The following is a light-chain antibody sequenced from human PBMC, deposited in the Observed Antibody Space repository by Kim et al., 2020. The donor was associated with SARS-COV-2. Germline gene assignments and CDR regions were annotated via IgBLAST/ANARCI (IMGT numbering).Light chain of an antibody. CDR3: QVWDSSTRV. CDR1: NIGSKN. J-gene: IGLJ3*02. CDR2: RDS. Sequence: VALGQTARISCGGNNIGSKNVHWYQQKPGQAPVLVIYRDSNRPSGIPERFSGSNSGNTATLTISRAQAGDEADYYCQVWDSSTRVFGGGTQLTVL. V-gene: IGLV3-9*01.